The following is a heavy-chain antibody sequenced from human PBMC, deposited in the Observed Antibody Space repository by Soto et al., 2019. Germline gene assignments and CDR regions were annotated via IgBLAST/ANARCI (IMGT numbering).Heavy chain of an antibody. J-gene: IGHJ6*02. CDR1: GFTFGDYA. CDR2: ITSKAYGGTT. Sequence: PGGSLRLSCTASGFTFGDYAMIWFRQAPGKGLEWVGFITSKAYGGTTEYAASVKGRFTISRDNAKNSLYLQMNSLRDEDTAVYYCARPEYSSSSYGMDVWGQGTTVTVSS. D-gene: IGHD6-6*01. CDR3: ARPEYSSSSYGMDV. V-gene: IGHV3-49*03.